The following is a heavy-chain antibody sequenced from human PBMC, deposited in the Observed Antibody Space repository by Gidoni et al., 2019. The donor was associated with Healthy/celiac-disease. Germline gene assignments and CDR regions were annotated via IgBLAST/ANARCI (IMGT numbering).Heavy chain of an antibody. J-gene: IGHJ5*02. Sequence: EVQLLESGGGLVQPGGSLRLSCAASGFTFSSYAMSWVRQAPGKGLEWVSAISGSGGSTYYADSVKGRFTISRDNSKNTLYLQMNSLRAEDTAVYYCAKDQELYYYDRVVGWFDPWGQGTLVTVSS. CDR1: GFTFSSYA. CDR3: AKDQELYYYDRVVGWFDP. CDR2: ISGSGGST. D-gene: IGHD3-22*01. V-gene: IGHV3-23*01.